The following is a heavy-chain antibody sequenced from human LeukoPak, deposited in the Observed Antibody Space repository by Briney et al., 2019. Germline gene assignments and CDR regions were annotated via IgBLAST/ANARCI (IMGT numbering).Heavy chain of an antibody. Sequence: ASVKVSCKASGYTFTGYYMHWVRQAPGQGLEWMGWINPNSGGTNYAQKFQGRVTMTRDTSISTAYMELSRLRSDDTAVYYCARDPGYSSPYFDYWAREPWSPSPQ. D-gene: IGHD6-19*01. CDR1: GYTFTGYY. CDR2: INPNSGGT. V-gene: IGHV1-2*02. J-gene: IGHJ4*02. CDR3: ARDPGYSSPYFDY.